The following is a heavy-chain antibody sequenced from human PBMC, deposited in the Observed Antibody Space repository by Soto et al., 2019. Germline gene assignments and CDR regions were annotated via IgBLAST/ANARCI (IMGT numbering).Heavy chain of an antibody. CDR3: ERDGGYRNWFDT. V-gene: IGHV1-46*01. CDR2: INPSGGST. Sequence: ASVKVSCKASGYTFTSYYMHWVRQAPGQGLEWMGIINPSGGSTSYAQKFQGKVTMTRDTSTSTVYMELSSLRSEDTAVYYCERDGGYRNWFDTWGQGTLVTVSS. D-gene: IGHD3-22*01. J-gene: IGHJ5*02. CDR1: GYTFTSYY.